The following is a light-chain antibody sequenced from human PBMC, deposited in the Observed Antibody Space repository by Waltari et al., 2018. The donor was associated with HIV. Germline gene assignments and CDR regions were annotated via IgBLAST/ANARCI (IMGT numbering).Light chain of an antibody. CDR2: DVT. CDR3: CSYAGSSTFAV. J-gene: IGLJ2*01. V-gene: IGLV2-23*02. CDR1: SSDVGGYNY. Sequence: QSALTQPASVSGSPGQSITISCTGTSSDVGGYNYVSWYQQHPGNAPKLMIYDVTTRPSGVSNRCSGSKSGNTASLTISGLQAEDEADYYCCSYAGSSTFAVFGGGTKLTVL.